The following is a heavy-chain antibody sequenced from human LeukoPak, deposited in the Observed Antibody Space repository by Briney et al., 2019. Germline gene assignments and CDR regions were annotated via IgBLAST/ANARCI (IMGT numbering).Heavy chain of an antibody. D-gene: IGHD3-10*01. Sequence: QTGGSLRLSCAASGFTFNNYGMHWVRQAPGKGLEWVALISYDGSYKYYAESVKGRFTISRDNSKNTLYLQMNSLRAEDTAVYYCARDGEAAARGSGYMDVWGKGTTVTVSS. CDR1: GFTFNNYG. CDR2: ISYDGSYK. V-gene: IGHV3-30*03. J-gene: IGHJ6*03. CDR3: ARDGEAAARGSGYMDV.